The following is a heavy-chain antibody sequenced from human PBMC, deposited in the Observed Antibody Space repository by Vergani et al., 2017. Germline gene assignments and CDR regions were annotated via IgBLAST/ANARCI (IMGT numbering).Heavy chain of an antibody. Sequence: QVQLVQSGAEVKKPGASVKVSCKASGYTFTSYAMHWVRQAPGQRLEWMGWTNAGNGNTKYSQKFQGRVTITREPSASTAYMELGSLRSEETAVYYCASTYYDSSGYYNYWGQGTLVTVSS. CDR3: ASTYYDSSGYYNY. CDR1: GYTFTSYA. D-gene: IGHD3-22*01. CDR2: TNAGNGNT. V-gene: IGHV1-3*01. J-gene: IGHJ4*02.